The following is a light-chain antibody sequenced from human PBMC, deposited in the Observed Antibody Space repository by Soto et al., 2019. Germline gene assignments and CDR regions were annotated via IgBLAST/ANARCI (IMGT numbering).Light chain of an antibody. CDR3: SSCAGSNNPYV. V-gene: IGLV2-8*01. J-gene: IGLJ1*01. CDR1: SSDVGGCKF. CDR2: EVS. Sequence: QPVLTQPPSASGSPGQSVTISCTGTSSDVGGCKFVSWYQQYPGKAPKLIIYEVSKRPSGVPDRFSGFKSGNTASLTVSGLQAEDEADYYCSSCAGSNNPYVFGTGTKLTVL.